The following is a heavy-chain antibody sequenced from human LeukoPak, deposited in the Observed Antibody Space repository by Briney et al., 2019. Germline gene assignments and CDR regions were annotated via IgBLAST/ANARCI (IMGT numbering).Heavy chain of an antibody. CDR1: GGSISSYY. J-gene: IGHJ4*02. V-gene: IGHV4-4*07. CDR2: IYTSGST. CDR3: APSPCSGDSCYRFDF. D-gene: IGHD2-15*01. Sequence: PSETLSLTCTVSGGSISSYYWSWIRQPAGKGLEWIGRIYTSGSTKYNPSLKSRVTISVDKSKNQFSLKLSSVTAADTAVYYCAPSPCSGDSCYRFDFWGQGTQVTVSS.